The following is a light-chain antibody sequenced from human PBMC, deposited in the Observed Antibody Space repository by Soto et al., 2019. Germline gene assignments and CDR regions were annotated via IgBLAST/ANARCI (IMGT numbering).Light chain of an antibody. CDR2: GAS. V-gene: IGKV3-20*01. CDR3: QQYGSSPGT. CDR1: QSVSSSY. J-gene: IGKJ1*01. Sequence: DIVLTQSPGTLSLSPGERATLSCRASQSVSSSYLAWYQQKPGQAPRLLIYGASSRPTGIPDRFSGSGSGTDFTLTISKLEPEDFAVYYCQQYGSSPGTFGQGTKVEIK.